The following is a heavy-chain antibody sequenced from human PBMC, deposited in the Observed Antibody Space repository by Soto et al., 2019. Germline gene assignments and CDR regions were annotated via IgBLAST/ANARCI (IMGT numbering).Heavy chain of an antibody. CDR1: GGSVRSGDFY. CDR2: VYSTGST. Sequence: PSETLSLTCNVSGGSVRSGDFYWGWIRQPPGKGLESIGYVYSTGSTNYNPSLKSRVTISLDTSKNQFSLKLSSVTAADTAVYYCARVESYYDSSGYVYYFDYWGQGTLVTVSS. J-gene: IGHJ4*02. V-gene: IGHV4-61*08. CDR3: ARVESYYDSSGYVYYFDY. D-gene: IGHD3-22*01.